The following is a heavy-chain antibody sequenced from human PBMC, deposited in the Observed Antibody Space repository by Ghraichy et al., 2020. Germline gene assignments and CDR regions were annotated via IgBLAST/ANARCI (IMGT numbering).Heavy chain of an antibody. V-gene: IGHV1-69*06. CDR2: IIPIFGTA. CDR1: GGTFRSYA. CDR3: ARDRGGSYGGHYYGMDV. Sequence: SVKVSCKTSGGTFRSYAISWERQAPGQGHEWMGGIIPIFGTANYAQKFQGRVTITADKSTSTAYMELSSLRSEDTAVYYCARDRGGSYGGHYYGMDVWGQVTTVTVSS. D-gene: IGHD1-26*01. J-gene: IGHJ6*02.